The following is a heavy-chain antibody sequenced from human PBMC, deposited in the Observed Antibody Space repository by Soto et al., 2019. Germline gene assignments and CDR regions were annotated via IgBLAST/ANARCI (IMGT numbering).Heavy chain of an antibody. CDR3: AKDQGGCSSTSCPL. Sequence: SXRRSCASSGFTFSSYAMSWVRQAPGKGLEWVSAISGSGGSTYYADSAKGRFTISRDNSKNTLYLQMNSLRAEDTAVYYCAKDQGGCSSTSCPLWGQGTLVTVSS. CDR1: GFTFSSYA. J-gene: IGHJ4*02. CDR2: ISGSGGST. D-gene: IGHD2-2*01. V-gene: IGHV3-23*01.